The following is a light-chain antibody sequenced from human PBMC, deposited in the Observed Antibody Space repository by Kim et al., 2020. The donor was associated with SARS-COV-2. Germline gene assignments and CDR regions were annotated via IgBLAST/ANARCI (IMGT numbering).Light chain of an antibody. CDR3: QQFNSYPLT. V-gene: IGKV1-17*01. CDR1: QDIKND. J-gene: IGKJ4*01. CDR2: GAS. Sequence: ASVGDRVTITGRASQDIKNDLGWYQQKPGKAPKGLIFGASSLRGGVPSRFSGSGFGTEFTLTISSLQPEDFATYYCQQFNSYPLTFGGGTKVDIK.